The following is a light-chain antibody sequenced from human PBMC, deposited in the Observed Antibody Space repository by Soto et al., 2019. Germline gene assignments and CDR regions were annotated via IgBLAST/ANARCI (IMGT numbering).Light chain of an antibody. Sequence: ILLTHAPSSLSASVVDGVNITFRASQGINTDLAWYQQKPGKAAKSLIYSASSLQRGVPSRFSGSGSGTEVTLTVSSLQPEDFATYYCQQLKSYPLTFGGGTKGDIK. CDR2: SAS. CDR1: QGINTD. CDR3: QQLKSYPLT. V-gene: IGKV1-9*01. J-gene: IGKJ4*01.